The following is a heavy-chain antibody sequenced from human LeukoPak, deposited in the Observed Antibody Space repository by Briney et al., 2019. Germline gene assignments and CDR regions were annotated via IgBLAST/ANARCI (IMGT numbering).Heavy chain of an antibody. CDR3: ARDGIAAAGTRNWFDP. CDR2: INPNSGGT. CDR1: GYTFTGYY. D-gene: IGHD6-13*01. V-gene: IGHV1-2*02. Sequence: ASVKVSCKASGYTFTGYYMHWVRQAPGQGLDWMGWINPNSGGTNYAQKFQRRVTMTRDTSISTAYMELSRLRSDDTAVYYCARDGIAAAGTRNWFDPWGQGTLVTVSS. J-gene: IGHJ5*02.